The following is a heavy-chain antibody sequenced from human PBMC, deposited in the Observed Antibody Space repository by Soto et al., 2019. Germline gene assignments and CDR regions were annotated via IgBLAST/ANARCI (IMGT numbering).Heavy chain of an antibody. CDR3: ARTSLLAGYYLRRYYYYGMDV. CDR2: IYYSGST. J-gene: IGHJ6*02. V-gene: IGHV4-31*03. Sequence: SETLSLTCTVSGGSISSGGYYWSWIRQHPGKGLEWIGYIYYSGSTYYNPSFKSRVTISVDTSKNQFSLKLSSVTAADTAVYYCARTSLLAGYYLRRYYYYGMDVWGQGTTVTVSS. CDR1: GGSISSGGYY. D-gene: IGHD3-9*01.